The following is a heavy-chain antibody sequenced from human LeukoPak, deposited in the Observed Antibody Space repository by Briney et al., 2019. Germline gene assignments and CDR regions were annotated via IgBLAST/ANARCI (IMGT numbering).Heavy chain of an antibody. Sequence: GASVKVSCKASGYTFTSYAMHWVRQAPGQRLEWMGWINAGNGNTKYSQKFQGRVTITRDTSASTAYMELSSLRSEDKAVYYCARSSGSYYDFDYWGQGTLVTVSS. V-gene: IGHV1-3*01. CDR1: GYTFTSYA. J-gene: IGHJ4*02. CDR3: ARSSGSYYDFDY. CDR2: INAGNGNT. D-gene: IGHD1-26*01.